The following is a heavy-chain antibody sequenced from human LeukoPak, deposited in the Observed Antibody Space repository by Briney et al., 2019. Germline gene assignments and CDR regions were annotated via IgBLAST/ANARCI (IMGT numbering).Heavy chain of an antibody. D-gene: IGHD1-7*01. CDR2: INHSGST. CDR3: ARAVLELHGEYYYYYYMDV. Sequence: SETLSLTCAVYGGSFSGYYWSWIRQPPGKGLEWIGEINHSGSTNYNPSLKSRVTISVDTSKNQFSLKLSSVTAADTAVYYCARAVLELHGEYYYYYYMDVWGKGTTVTVSS. V-gene: IGHV4-34*01. J-gene: IGHJ6*03. CDR1: GGSFSGYY.